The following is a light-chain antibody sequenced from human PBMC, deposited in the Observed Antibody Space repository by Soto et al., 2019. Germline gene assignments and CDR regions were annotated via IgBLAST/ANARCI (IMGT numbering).Light chain of an antibody. CDR1: QTISSW. Sequence: DIQMTQSPSTPSGSVGDRVTITCRASQTISSWLAWYQQKPGKAPKLLIYKASTLKSGVPSRFSGSGSGTEFTLTISSLQPDAFATYYCQHYNSYSEAFGQGTKVDIK. CDR2: KAS. CDR3: QHYNSYSEA. V-gene: IGKV1-5*03. J-gene: IGKJ1*01.